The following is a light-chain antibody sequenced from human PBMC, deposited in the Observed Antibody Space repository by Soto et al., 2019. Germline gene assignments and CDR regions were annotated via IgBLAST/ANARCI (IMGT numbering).Light chain of an antibody. Sequence: DIVMTQSPDSLAVSLGERATINCKSSQSVLYSSNNKNYLAWYQQKPGQPPKLLIYWASTRESGVPDRFSGSGSGTDFTLTISSLQAEDVAVYYCQQYYRTPLTLGGGTKVEIK. V-gene: IGKV4-1*01. CDR1: QSVLYSSNNKNY. CDR2: WAS. CDR3: QQYYRTPLT. J-gene: IGKJ4*01.